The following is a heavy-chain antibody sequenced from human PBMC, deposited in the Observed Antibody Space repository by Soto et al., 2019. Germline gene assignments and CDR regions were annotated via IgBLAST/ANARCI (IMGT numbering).Heavy chain of an antibody. CDR2: FDPEDGET. D-gene: IGHD3-22*01. V-gene: IGHV1-24*01. J-gene: IGHJ4*02. Sequence: VASVKVSCKVSGYTLTELSMHWVRQAPGKGLEWMGGFDPEDGETIYAQKFQGRVTMTEDTSTDTAYMELSSLRSEDTAVYYCAIYYDSSGYYLDYWGRGTLVTVSS. CDR3: AIYYDSSGYYLDY. CDR1: GYTLTELS.